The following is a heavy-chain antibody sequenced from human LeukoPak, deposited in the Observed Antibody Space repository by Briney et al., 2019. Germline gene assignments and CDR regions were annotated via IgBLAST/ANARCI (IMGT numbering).Heavy chain of an antibody. CDR2: IYYSGSA. CDR1: GGSINNYY. CDR3: ARVRMDSSGGRFGYYFDY. D-gene: IGHD6-19*01. J-gene: IGHJ4*02. V-gene: IGHV4-59*01. Sequence: SETLSLTCTVSGGSINNYYWNWIRQPPGKGLEWIGYIYYSGSASYNPSLKSRVTISVDTSKSQFSLKLSSVTAADTAVYYCARVRMDSSGGRFGYYFDYWGQGTLVTVSS.